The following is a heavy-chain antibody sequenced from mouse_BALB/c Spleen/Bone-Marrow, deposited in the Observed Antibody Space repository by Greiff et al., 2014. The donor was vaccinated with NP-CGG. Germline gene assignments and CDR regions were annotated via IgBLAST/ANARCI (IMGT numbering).Heavy chain of an antibody. D-gene: IGHD1-1*01. CDR1: GFTFRSYA. J-gene: IGHJ4*01. CDR3: ASLYFYGSSYYTMDY. V-gene: IGHV5-6-5*01. Sequence: EVMLVESGGGLVKPGGSLKLSCAASGFTFRSYAMSWVRQTPEKRLEWVASISSGGSTYYPDSVKGRFTISRDNAWNILYLQMSSLRSEDTAMYYCASLYFYGSSYYTMDYWGQGTPVTVSS. CDR2: ISSGGST.